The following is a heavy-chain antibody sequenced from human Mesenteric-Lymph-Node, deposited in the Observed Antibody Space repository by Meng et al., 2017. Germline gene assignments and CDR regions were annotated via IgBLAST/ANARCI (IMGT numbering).Heavy chain of an antibody. CDR3: ARGLGTFYYASGTYYFDH. CDR1: GFTFSSYS. J-gene: IGHJ4*02. D-gene: IGHD3-10*01. V-gene: IGHV3-38-3*01. CDR2: ISGGST. Sequence: GESLKISCAASGFTFSSYSMNWVRQAPGKGLEWVSSISGGSTYYADSRKGRFTISRDNSKNALHLQMNSLRAEDTAVYYCARGLGTFYYASGTYYFDHWGQGTLVTVSS.